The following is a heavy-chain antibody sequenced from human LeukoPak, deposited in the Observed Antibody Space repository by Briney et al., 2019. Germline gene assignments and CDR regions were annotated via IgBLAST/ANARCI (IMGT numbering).Heavy chain of an antibody. D-gene: IGHD6-25*01. J-gene: IGHJ6*03. V-gene: IGHV4-59*08. CDR3: ARAAAKLSYMDV. CDR1: GGSISSYY. Sequence: TSETLSLTCTVSGGSISSYYWSWIRQPPGKGLEWIGYIYYSGSTNYNPSLKSRVTISVDTSKNQFSLKLSSVTAADTAVYYCARAAAKLSYMDVWGKGTTVTVSS. CDR2: IYYSGST.